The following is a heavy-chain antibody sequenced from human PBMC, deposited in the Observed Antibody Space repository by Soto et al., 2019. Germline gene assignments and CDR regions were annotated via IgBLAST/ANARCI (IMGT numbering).Heavy chain of an antibody. J-gene: IGHJ5*02. Sequence: GASVKVSCKASGYTFTSYAMHWVRQAPGQRLEWMGWINAGNGNTKYSQKFQGRVTITRDTSASTAYMELSSLRSEDTAVYYCARDRLSVIVVVTRGPGWFDPWGQGTLVTVSS. D-gene: IGHD3-22*01. V-gene: IGHV1-3*01. CDR1: GYTFTSYA. CDR2: INAGNGNT. CDR3: ARDRLSVIVVVTRGPGWFDP.